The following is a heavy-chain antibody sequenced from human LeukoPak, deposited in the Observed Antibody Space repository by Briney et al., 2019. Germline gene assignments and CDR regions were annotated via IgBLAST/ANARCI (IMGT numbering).Heavy chain of an antibody. J-gene: IGHJ3*02. D-gene: IGHD6-19*01. CDR3: GREGTLAVAGTAFDI. Sequence: VASVKVSCKVSGYTLTELSMHWVRQAPGKGLEWMGGFDPEDGETIYAQKFQGRVTMTGDTSTSTVYTGLSSLRSDDTAVYYCGREGTLAVAGTAFDIWGQGTMVTVSS. V-gene: IGHV1-24*01. CDR2: FDPEDGET. CDR1: GYTLTELS.